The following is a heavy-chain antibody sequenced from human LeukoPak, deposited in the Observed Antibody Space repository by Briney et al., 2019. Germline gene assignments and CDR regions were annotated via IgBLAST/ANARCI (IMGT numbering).Heavy chain of an antibody. CDR2: INREGSEK. CDR1: GFTFSNYW. CDR3: VRDSGAYSSVYYDAFDF. V-gene: IGHV3-7*01. Sequence: GGSLRLSCAASGFTFSNYWMIWARQAPGKGLEWVANINREGSEKHYADSVNGRFTISRDNAKNSMFLQMNSLRVDDTAMYYCVRDSGAYSSVYYDAFDFWGQGTVVTVSS. J-gene: IGHJ3*01. D-gene: IGHD5/OR15-5a*01.